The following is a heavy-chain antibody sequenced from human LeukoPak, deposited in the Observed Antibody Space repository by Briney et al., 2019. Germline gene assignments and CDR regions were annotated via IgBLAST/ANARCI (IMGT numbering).Heavy chain of an antibody. Sequence: PGGSLRLSCAASGFTFSSYAMHWVRQAPGKGLEWVGRIKRKSDGGTIDYAASVKGRFTISRDDSENMLYLQMNSLKIDDTAVYYCTTDEWNWGQGTLVTVSA. V-gene: IGHV3-15*01. J-gene: IGHJ4*02. D-gene: IGHD3-3*01. CDR2: IKRKSDGGTI. CDR3: TTDEWN. CDR1: GFTFSSYA.